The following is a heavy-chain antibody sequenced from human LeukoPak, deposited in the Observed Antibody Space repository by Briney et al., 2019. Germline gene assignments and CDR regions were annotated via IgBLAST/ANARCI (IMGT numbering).Heavy chain of an antibody. CDR1: GYTLTELS. CDR3: ARVYSSGWYALRPVGYYMDV. Sequence: GASVKVSCKVSGYTLTELSMHWVRQAPGKGLEWMGGFDPEDGETIYAQKFQGRVTITADESTSTAYMELSSLRSEDTAVYYCARVYSSGWYALRPVGYYMDVWGKGTTVTVSS. D-gene: IGHD6-19*01. V-gene: IGHV1-24*01. J-gene: IGHJ6*03. CDR2: FDPEDGET.